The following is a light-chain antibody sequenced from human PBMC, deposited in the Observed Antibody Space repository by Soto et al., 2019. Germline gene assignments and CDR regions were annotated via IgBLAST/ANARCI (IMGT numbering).Light chain of an antibody. V-gene: IGLV2-14*01. CDR1: SSDVGGYNY. J-gene: IGLJ2*01. Sequence: QSVLTQPASVSGSPGQSITLSCTGTSSDVGGYNYVSWYQQHPGKAPQLMIYDVSNRPSGVSNRFSGSKSGNTASLTISGLQAEDEADYYCSSYTSSSTVVFGGGTQLTVL. CDR3: SSYTSSSTVV. CDR2: DVS.